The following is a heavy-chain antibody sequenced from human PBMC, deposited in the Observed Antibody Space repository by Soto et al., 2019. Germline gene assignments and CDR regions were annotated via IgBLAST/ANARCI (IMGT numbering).Heavy chain of an antibody. CDR2: IYYSGST. V-gene: IGHV4-59*12. CDR1: GGSISSYY. CDR3: ARGLFTGSPYSGGWYYFDS. J-gene: IGHJ4*02. D-gene: IGHD3-10*01. Sequence: PSETLSLTCTVSGGSISSYYWSWIRQPPGKGLEWIGYIYYSGSTNYNPSLKSRVTISVDTSKNQFSLKLSSVTAADTAVYYCARGLFTGSPYSGGWYYFDSWGQGATVTVSS.